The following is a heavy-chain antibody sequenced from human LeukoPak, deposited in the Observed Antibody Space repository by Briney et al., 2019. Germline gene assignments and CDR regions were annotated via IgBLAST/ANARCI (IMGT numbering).Heavy chain of an antibody. CDR1: GFTFSSYG. Sequence: GGSLRLSCAASGFTFSSYGMHWVRQAPGKGLEWVAFIRYDGSNKYYADSVKGRFTISRDNSKNTLYLQMNSLRAEDTAVYYCAKEGAKYNSYSPDAFDIWGQGTMVTVSS. CDR3: AKEGAKYNSYSPDAFDI. J-gene: IGHJ3*02. V-gene: IGHV3-30*02. CDR2: IRYDGSNK. D-gene: IGHD4-11*01.